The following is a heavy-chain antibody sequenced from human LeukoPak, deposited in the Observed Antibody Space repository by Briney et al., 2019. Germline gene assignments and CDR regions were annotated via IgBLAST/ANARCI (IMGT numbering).Heavy chain of an antibody. J-gene: IGHJ4*02. D-gene: IGHD5-18*01. Sequence: GGSLRLSCAASDFPFSTYWMNWVRQAPGKGLEWVANISPDGNEKNYVDSVKGRFTVSRDNAKTSLYLQMNSLRAEDTAVYYCARDLSGVTGYTYGRGIDYWGQGTLVTVSS. CDR3: ARDLSGVTGYTYGRGIDY. CDR2: ISPDGNEK. V-gene: IGHV3-7*01. CDR1: DFPFSTYW.